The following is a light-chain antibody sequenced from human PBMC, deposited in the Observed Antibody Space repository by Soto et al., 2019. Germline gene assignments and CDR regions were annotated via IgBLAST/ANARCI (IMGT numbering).Light chain of an antibody. J-gene: IGKJ1*01. CDR2: DAS. Sequence: ELVMTQSPATMCVSPAARATLSCRASLSVSRNLAWYQQKPGQAPRLLIFDASTRATGIPARFSGSGSGTEFTLTITSLQSEDFAVYYCQKYNAWPRTFGHGSKVDIK. CDR1: LSVSRN. V-gene: IGKV3-15*01. CDR3: QKYNAWPRT.